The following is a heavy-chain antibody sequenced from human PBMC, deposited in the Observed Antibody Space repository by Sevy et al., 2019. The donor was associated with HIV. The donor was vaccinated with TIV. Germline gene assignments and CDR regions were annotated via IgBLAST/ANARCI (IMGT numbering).Heavy chain of an antibody. D-gene: IGHD6-19*01. V-gene: IGHV4-39*01. CDR1: GGSISSSSYY. J-gene: IGHJ4*02. CDR2: IYYSGST. CDR3: ASEDIAVAAFDY. Sequence: SETLSLTCTVSGGSISSSSYYWGWIRQPPGKGLEWIGSIYYSGSTYYNPSLKSRVTISVDTSKNQFSLKLSSVTAADTAVYYCASEDIAVAAFDYWGQGTLVTVSS.